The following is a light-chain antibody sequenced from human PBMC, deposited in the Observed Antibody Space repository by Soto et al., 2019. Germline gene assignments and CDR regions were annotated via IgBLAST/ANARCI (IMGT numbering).Light chain of an antibody. J-gene: IGLJ2*01. Sequence: QTVVTQSPSASASLGASVKLTCTLSSGHSSYAIAWHQQQPEKGPRYLMKLNSDGSHSKGDGIPDRFSGSSSGAERYLTISSLQSEDEADYSCQTWGTGMGVFGGGTKLTVL. CDR1: SGHSSYA. V-gene: IGLV4-69*01. CDR2: LNSDGSH. CDR3: QTWGTGMGV.